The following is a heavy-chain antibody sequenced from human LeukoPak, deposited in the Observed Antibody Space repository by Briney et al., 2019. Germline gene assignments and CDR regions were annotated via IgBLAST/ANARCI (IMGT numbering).Heavy chain of an antibody. CDR2: IRYDGSNK. CDR1: GDTFSSYG. CDR3: AKDRPQSAVY. J-gene: IGHJ4*02. Sequence: PGGSLRLSCTVSGDTFSSYGMHWIRQAPGKGLEWVAFIRYDGSNKYYADSVKGRFTISRDNSKNTLYLQMNSLRAEDTAVYYCAKDRPQSAVYWGQGTLVTVSS. V-gene: IGHV3-30*02.